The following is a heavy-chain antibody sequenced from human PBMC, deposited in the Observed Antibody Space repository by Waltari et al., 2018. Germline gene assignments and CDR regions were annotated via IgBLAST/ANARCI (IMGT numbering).Heavy chain of an antibody. V-gene: IGHV1-46*01. CDR3: AREGGSYCSGGSCFDY. CDR2: INPSGGST. Sequence: QVQLVQSGAEVKKPGASVKVSCKASGYTFTGYYMHWVRQAPGQGLEWMGIINPSGGSTSYAQKFQGRVTMTRDTSTSTVYMELSSLRSEDTAVYYCAREGGSYCSGGSCFDYWGQGTLVTVSS. CDR1: GYTFTGYY. D-gene: IGHD2-15*01. J-gene: IGHJ4*02.